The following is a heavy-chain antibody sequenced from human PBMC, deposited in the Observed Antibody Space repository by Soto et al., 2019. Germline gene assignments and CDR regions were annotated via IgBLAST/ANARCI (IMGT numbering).Heavy chain of an antibody. Sequence: QVQLVQSGAEVKKPGASVRVSCKASGYTFSGYDINWVRQATGQGLEWMGWVSPDSGSTGYVGIFQGRVTMTWDRSTTTAYMDLSSLTSEDSAVYYCARATELRYVEWSVYRGGNYAMDVWGQGTTVTVSS. CDR2: VSPDSGST. CDR3: ARATELRYVEWSVYRGGNYAMDV. D-gene: IGHD3-3*01. CDR1: GYTFSGYD. V-gene: IGHV1-8*01. J-gene: IGHJ6*02.